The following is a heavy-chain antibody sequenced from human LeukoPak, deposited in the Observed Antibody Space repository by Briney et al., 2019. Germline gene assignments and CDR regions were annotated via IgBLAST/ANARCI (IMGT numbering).Heavy chain of an antibody. J-gene: IGHJ4*02. CDR3: ARVYSSSSNIDY. CDR2: IWFDGSNK. CDR1: GFTFSSYG. Sequence: PGGSLRLSRAASGFTFSSYGMHWVRQAPGKGLEWVAVIWFDGSNKYYADSVKGRFTISRDNSKNTLYLQMNSLRAEDTAVYYCARVYSSSSNIDYWGQGTLVTVSS. V-gene: IGHV3-33*01. D-gene: IGHD6-6*01.